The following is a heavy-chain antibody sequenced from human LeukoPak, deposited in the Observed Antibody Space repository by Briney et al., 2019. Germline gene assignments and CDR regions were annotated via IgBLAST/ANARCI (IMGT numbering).Heavy chain of an antibody. CDR3: TRDPDLSGYSFFDD. CDR1: GFTFSINW. Sequence: GGSLRLSCAASGFTFSINWMHWVRHAPRKGLVWVSRINSVGSSTTYADFVKGRFTISRDNALNTLYLQMNSLRADDTAVYYCTRDPDLSGYSFFDDWGQGTLVTVSS. V-gene: IGHV3-74*03. D-gene: IGHD3-22*01. CDR2: INSVGSST. J-gene: IGHJ4*02.